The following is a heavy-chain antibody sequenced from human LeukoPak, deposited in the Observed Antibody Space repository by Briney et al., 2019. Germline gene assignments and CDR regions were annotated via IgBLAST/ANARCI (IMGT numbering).Heavy chain of an antibody. J-gene: IGHJ6*02. CDR3: AREGVYCSSTSCHRRGMDV. Sequence: GASVKVSCKASGYTFTSYYMHWVRQAPGQGLEWMGIINPSGGSTSYAQKFQGRVTMTRDTSTSTVYMELSSLRSEDTAVYYCAREGVYCSSTSCHRRGMDVWGQGATVTVSS. CDR2: INPSGGST. V-gene: IGHV1-46*01. CDR1: GYTFTSYY. D-gene: IGHD2-2*02.